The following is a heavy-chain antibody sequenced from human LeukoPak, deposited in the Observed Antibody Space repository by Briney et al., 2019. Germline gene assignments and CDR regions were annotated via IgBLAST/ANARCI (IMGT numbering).Heavy chain of an antibody. CDR1: GGSISSYY. J-gene: IGHJ4*02. D-gene: IGHD2-2*01. Sequence: TPSETLSLTCTVSGGSISSYYWSWIRQPPGKGPEWIGYIYYSGNSYYNPSLKSRVTISVDTSKNQFSLKLSSVTAADTAVYYCARHYCSSSSCYAGFDYWGQGTLVTVSS. V-gene: IGHV4-59*01. CDR2: IYYSGNS. CDR3: ARHYCSSSSCYAGFDY.